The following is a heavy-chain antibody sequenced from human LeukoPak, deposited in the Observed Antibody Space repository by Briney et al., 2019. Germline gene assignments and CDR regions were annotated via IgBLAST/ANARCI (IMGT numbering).Heavy chain of an antibody. CDR1: GFTFSSYG. V-gene: IGHV3-30*18. D-gene: IGHD2-15*01. CDR3: AKPARLVVAATYFDY. CDR2: ISYDGSNK. Sequence: PGGSLRLSCAASGFTFSSYGMHWVRQAPGKGLEWVAVISYDGSNKYYADSVKGRFTISRDNSKNTLYLQMNSLRAEDTAVYYCAKPARLVVAATYFDYWGQGTLVTVSS. J-gene: IGHJ4*02.